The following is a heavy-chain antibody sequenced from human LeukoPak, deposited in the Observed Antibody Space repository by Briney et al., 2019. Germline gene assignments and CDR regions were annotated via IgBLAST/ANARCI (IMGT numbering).Heavy chain of an antibody. CDR1: GFTFSSYA. Sequence: GGSLRLSCAASGFTFSSYAIHWVRQAPGKGLEGVAVISYDGSNKYYADSVKGQFTISRDNSKTTLYLQMNTLRAEDTAVYYCARTPLRGATKGFDYWGQGTLVTVSS. CDR3: ARTPLRGATKGFDY. D-gene: IGHD1-26*01. V-gene: IGHV3-30*04. J-gene: IGHJ4*02. CDR2: ISYDGSNK.